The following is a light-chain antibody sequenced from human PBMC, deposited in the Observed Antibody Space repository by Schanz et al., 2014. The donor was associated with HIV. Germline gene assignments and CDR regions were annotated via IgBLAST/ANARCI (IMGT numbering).Light chain of an antibody. V-gene: IGLV2-14*02. CDR1: SSDVGNYNL. CDR2: DVS. CDR3: TSYTTNNTWV. Sequence: QSALTQPASVSGSPGQLITISCTATSSDVGNYNLVSWYQQHPGKVPKLMIYDVSNRASGVSNRFSGSKSGNTASLTISGLQAEDEADYYCTSYTTNNTWVFGGGTKLTVL. J-gene: IGLJ3*02.